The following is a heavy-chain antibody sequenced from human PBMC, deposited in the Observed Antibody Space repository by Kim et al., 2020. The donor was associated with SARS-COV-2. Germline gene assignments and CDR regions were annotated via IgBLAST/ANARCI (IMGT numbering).Heavy chain of an antibody. CDR2: ISGSGGST. D-gene: IGHD3-22*01. V-gene: IGHV3-23*01. J-gene: IGHJ4*02. Sequence: GGSLRLSCAASGFTFSSYAMSWVRQAPGKGLEWVSAISGSGGSTYYADSVKGRFTISRDNSKNTLYLQMNSLRAEDTAVYYCAKEKDYYDSSGYEYYFDYWGQGTLVTVSS. CDR1: GFTFSSYA. CDR3: AKEKDYYDSSGYEYYFDY.